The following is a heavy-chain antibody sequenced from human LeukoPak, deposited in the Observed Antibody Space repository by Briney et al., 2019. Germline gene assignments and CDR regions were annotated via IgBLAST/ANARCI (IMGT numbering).Heavy chain of an antibody. J-gene: IGHJ5*02. CDR3: ARATSGNEDVSEAGGGWFDP. D-gene: IGHD3-16*01. CDR2: ISFDGSNE. CDR1: GFNFSNYG. V-gene: IGHV3-30*03. Sequence: GRSLRLSCAASGFNFSNYGMHWVRQGPGKGLEWVAVISFDGSNEYYSDSVKGRFTISRDNSKNTLYLQMHSLRTADTALYYCARATSGNEDVSEAGGGWFDPWGQGTLVTVSS.